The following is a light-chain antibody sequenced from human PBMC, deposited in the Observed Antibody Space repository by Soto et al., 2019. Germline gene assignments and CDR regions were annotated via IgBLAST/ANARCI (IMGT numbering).Light chain of an antibody. Sequence: DIVMTQSPLSLPVTPGEPASISCRSSQSLLHSNGYNYLDWYLQKPGQSPQLLIYLGSNRASGVPDRFSGSGSGTDFTLKISRVEAEDVAVYYCMQALQARNTCGQGTKLEIK. CDR2: LGS. V-gene: IGKV2-28*01. CDR1: QSLLHSNGYNY. CDR3: MQALQARNT. J-gene: IGKJ2*01.